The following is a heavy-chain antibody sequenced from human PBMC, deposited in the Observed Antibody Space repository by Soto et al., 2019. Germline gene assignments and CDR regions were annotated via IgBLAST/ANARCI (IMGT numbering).Heavy chain of an antibody. J-gene: IGHJ3*02. CDR2: IYHSGST. V-gene: IGHV4-4*02. CDR3: ARGSVVRGVIITVNAFDI. CDR1: GGSISSSNW. D-gene: IGHD3-10*01. Sequence: SETLSLTCAVSGGSISSSNWWSWVRQPPGKGLELIGQIYHSGSTNYNPSLKSRVTISVDKSKNQFSLKLSSVTAADTAVYYCARGSVVRGVIITVNAFDIWGQGTMVTVSS.